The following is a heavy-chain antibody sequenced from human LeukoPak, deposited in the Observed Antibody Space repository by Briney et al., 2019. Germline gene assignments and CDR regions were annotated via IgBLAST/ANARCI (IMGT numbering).Heavy chain of an antibody. CDR2: ISAYNGNT. V-gene: IGHV1-18*01. CDR1: GYTFTSYA. Sequence: ALVKVSCKASGYTFTSYAFTWVRQAPGQGLEWMGWISAYNGNTNYAQKFQGRVTMTTDTSTSTAYMELRSLRSDDTAVYYCARDLEGGYFGSAYWGQGTLVTVSS. J-gene: IGHJ4*02. CDR3: ARDLEGGYFGSAY. D-gene: IGHD3-10*01.